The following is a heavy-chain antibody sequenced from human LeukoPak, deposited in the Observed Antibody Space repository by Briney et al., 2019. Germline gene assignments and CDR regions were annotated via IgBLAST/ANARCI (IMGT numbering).Heavy chain of an antibody. D-gene: IGHD4-17*01. CDR2: IYYSGPT. Sequence: SEDLSLTCIVSGTFINNYYWTWIRQPPGKGLEWFGYIYYSGPTNSNPSLKSRVTISIDKSKNQFSLKLTSVTAADTAFYYCARVNDGDYGAFVIWGQGTMVTVSS. V-gene: IGHV4-59*01. CDR1: GTFINNYY. J-gene: IGHJ3*02. CDR3: ARVNDGDYGAFVI.